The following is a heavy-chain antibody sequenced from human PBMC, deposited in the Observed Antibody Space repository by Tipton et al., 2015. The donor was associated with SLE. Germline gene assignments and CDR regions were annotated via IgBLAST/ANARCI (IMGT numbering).Heavy chain of an antibody. D-gene: IGHD3-10*01. CDR2: ISGSGGST. Sequence: LSLTCTVSGDSISSNYFYWGWVRQAPGKGLEWVSAISGSGGSTYYADSVKGRFTISRDNSKNTLYLQMNSLRAEDTAVYYCAKDGGSGSYYNAPSWYFDYWGQGTLVTVSS. CDR3: AKDGGSGSYYNAPSWYFDY. V-gene: IGHV3-23*01. J-gene: IGHJ4*02. CDR1: GDSISSNY.